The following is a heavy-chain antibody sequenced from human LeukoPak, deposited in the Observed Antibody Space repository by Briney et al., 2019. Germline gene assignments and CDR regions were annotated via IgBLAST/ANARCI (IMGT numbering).Heavy chain of an antibody. D-gene: IGHD3-16*01. Sequence: SETLSLTCTVSGGSISSYYWSWIRRPPGKGLEWIGYIYYSGSTNYNPSLKSRVTISVDTSKNQFSLKLSSVTAADTAVYYCARGGETNFDYWGQGTLVTVSS. V-gene: IGHV4-59*01. CDR2: IYYSGST. J-gene: IGHJ4*02. CDR3: ARGGETNFDY. CDR1: GGSISSYY.